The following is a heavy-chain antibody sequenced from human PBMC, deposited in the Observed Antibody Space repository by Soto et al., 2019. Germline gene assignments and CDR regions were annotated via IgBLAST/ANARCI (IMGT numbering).Heavy chain of an antibody. CDR3: AREPRGYSYGFVLGIRDYYYYGMAV. J-gene: IGHJ6*02. Sequence: GNPALRSTVSGGSVSSYYWRWIRQPPGKGLEWIGYIYYSGSTNYTPSLKCRVTISVATSKNQFSMKLRSVTAADTAVYYCAREPRGYSYGFVLGIRDYYYYGMAVWGPVTT. D-gene: IGHD5-18*01. CDR1: GGSVSSYY. V-gene: IGHV4-59*02. CDR2: IYYSGST.